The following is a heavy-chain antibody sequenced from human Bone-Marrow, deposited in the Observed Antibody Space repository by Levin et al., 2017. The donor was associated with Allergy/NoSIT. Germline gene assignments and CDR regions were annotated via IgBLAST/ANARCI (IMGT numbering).Heavy chain of an antibody. Sequence: PGGSLRLSCAASGFPFSSFAMTWVRQAPGKGLEWVSTLRTSGGTFYGDSVKDRFTISRDNSKNTLYLQMSSLRADDTAIYYCVKCRGTCCQTFDHWGQGTLVTVSS. CDR3: VKCRGTCCQTFDH. CDR2: LRTSGGT. V-gene: IGHV3-23*01. CDR1: GFPFSSFA. J-gene: IGHJ4*02. D-gene: IGHD2-2*01.